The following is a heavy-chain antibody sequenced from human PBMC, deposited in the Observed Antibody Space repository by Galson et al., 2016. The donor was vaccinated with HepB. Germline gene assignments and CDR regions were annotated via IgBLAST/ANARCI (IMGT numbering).Heavy chain of an antibody. J-gene: IGHJ4*02. Sequence: ETLSLTCAVSGGSISSYDWWNWVRLAPGKGLEWVSSIRSSGSYIYYRDSVKGRFTISRDNSKSTLYLQMNSLTAEDTAVYYCATRSRGWFYFDYWGQGTLVTVSS. D-gene: IGHD6-19*01. CDR2: IRSSGSYI. CDR3: ATRSRGWFYFDY. V-gene: IGHV3-21*01. CDR1: GGSISSYD.